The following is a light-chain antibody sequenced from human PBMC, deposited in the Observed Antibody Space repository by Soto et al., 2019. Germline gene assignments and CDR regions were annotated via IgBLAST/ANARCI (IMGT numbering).Light chain of an antibody. Sequence: IQLTQSPSSLSASVGDRVTLTCRASQGINTYLAWYQQKPGQAPNLLIYAASTLQSGVPSRFSGSGSGTEFTLTIRSVQSDDFAIYHCQQYTTYPWTLGHGTRVDLK. CDR3: QQYTTYPWT. J-gene: IGKJ1*01. CDR1: QGINTY. CDR2: AAS. V-gene: IGKV1-9*01.